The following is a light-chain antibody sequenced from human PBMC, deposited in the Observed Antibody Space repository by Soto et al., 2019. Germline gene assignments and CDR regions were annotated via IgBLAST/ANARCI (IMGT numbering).Light chain of an antibody. CDR1: LSVSVY. V-gene: IGKV3-11*01. CDR2: DAF. Sequence: VVLTQSPATLSLSPGERATLSCRASLSVSVYLDWYQQKPGQAPRLVIYDAFNRATGIPARFSGSGSGTDFTLTISSLEPEDFAVYYCQQRQYWPPSTFGQGTRLEIK. CDR3: QQRQYWPPST. J-gene: IGKJ5*01.